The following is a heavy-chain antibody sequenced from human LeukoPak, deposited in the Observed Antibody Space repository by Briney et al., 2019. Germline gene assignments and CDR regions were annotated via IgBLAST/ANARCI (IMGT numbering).Heavy chain of an antibody. Sequence: PGGSLRLSCAASGFTFNNYAMSWVRQAPGKGLEWVSDISGSGRDTYYADSVKGRFTISRDNSKNTLYVQLSSLRAEDTAVYYCARGGWGTAMVPFDYWGQGTLVTVSS. CDR1: GFTFNNYA. V-gene: IGHV3-23*01. CDR3: ARGGWGTAMVPFDY. CDR2: ISGSGRDT. D-gene: IGHD5-18*01. J-gene: IGHJ4*02.